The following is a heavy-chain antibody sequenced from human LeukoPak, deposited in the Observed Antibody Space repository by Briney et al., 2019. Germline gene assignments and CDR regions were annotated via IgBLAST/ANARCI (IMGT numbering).Heavy chain of an antibody. CDR1: GYSISSGYN. Sequence: SETLSLTCAVSGYSISSGYNWGWIRQPPGKVLEWIGTLSHSGSTYYNPSLKSRITMTMDTSKNQFSLQLTSVTAADTAVYFCARFGSTSGRGFDPWGQGTLVTVSS. J-gene: IGHJ5*02. CDR3: ARFGSTSGRGFDP. CDR2: LSHSGST. D-gene: IGHD2-2*01. V-gene: IGHV4-38-2*01.